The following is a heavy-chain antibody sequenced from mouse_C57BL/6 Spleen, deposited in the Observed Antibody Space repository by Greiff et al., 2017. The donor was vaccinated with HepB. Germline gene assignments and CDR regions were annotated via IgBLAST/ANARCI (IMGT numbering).Heavy chain of an antibody. J-gene: IGHJ1*03. CDR3: ARGDYAAYFDV. CDR2: INPNNGGT. V-gene: IGHV1-26*01. CDR1: GYTFTDYY. Sequence: EVQLQQSGPELVKPGASVKISCKASGYTFTDYYMNWVKQSHGKSLEWIGDINPNNGGTSYNQKFKGKATLTVDKSSSTAYMELRSLTSEDSAVYYCARGDYAAYFDVWGTGTTLTVSS. D-gene: IGHD1-1*01.